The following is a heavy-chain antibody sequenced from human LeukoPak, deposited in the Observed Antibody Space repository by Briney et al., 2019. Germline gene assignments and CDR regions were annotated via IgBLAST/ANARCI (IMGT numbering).Heavy chain of an antibody. CDR1: GFTFSSYW. CDR2: IKQDGSEK. V-gene: IGHV3-7*01. D-gene: IGHD1-26*01. CDR3: AREGIVGATGVDY. Sequence: GGSLRLSCAASGFTFSSYWMSWVRQAPGKGLEWVANIKQDGSEKYYVESVKGRFTISRDNAKNSLYLQMNSLRAEDTAVYYCAREGIVGATGVDYWGQGTLVTVSS. J-gene: IGHJ4*02.